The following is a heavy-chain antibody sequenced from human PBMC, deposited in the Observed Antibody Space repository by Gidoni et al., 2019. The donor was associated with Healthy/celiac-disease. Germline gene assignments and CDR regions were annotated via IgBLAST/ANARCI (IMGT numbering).Heavy chain of an antibody. CDR3: AANYYDSSGYYKDY. J-gene: IGHJ4*02. D-gene: IGHD3-22*01. Sequence: QMQLVQSGPEVTKPGSSVKVSCKASGFTCTSSARQWVRQARGQRLEGIGWIVGGSGNTNYAQKFQERVTITRDMSTSTAYRELSSLRSEDTAVYYCAANYYDSSGYYKDYWGQGTLVTVSS. CDR2: IVGGSGNT. CDR1: GFTCTSSA. V-gene: IGHV1-58*02.